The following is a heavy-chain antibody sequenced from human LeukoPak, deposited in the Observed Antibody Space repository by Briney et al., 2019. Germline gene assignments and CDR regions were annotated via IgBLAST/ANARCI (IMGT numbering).Heavy chain of an antibody. D-gene: IGHD3-10*01. CDR2: VNPNTGDT. J-gene: IGHJ6*04. Sequence: ASVKVSCKTSGYTFTTYDINWVRQATGQGLEWMGWVNPNTGDTGYAQKFQGRVTLTRNTSISTAYMELSSLRSEDTAVYYCARGPYYGSGRYRCGMDVWGKGTTVTISS. CDR1: GYTFTTYD. V-gene: IGHV1-8*01. CDR3: ARGPYYGSGRYRCGMDV.